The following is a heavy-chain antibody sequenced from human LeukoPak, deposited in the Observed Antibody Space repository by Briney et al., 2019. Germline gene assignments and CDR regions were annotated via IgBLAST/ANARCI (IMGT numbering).Heavy chain of an antibody. CDR3: ARGPGSIGYCSSTSCYDYFDF. Sequence: SETLSLTCAVYGGSFSGYYWSWIRQPPGKGLEWIGEINHSGSTNYNPSLKSRVTISVDTSKNQFSLKLSSVTAADTAVYYCARGPGSIGYCSSTSCYDYFDFWGQGTLVTVSS. CDR1: GGSFSGYY. D-gene: IGHD2-2*01. V-gene: IGHV4-34*01. CDR2: INHSGST. J-gene: IGHJ4*02.